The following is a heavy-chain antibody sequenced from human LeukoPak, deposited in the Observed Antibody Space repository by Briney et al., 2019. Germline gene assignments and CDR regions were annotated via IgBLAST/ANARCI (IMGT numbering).Heavy chain of an antibody. D-gene: IGHD4-17*01. Sequence: PGGSLRLSCAASGFTFSSYWMSWVRQAPGKGLEWVGRIKSKTDGGTTDYAAPVKGRFTISRDDSKNTLYLQMNSLKTEDTAVYYCTTLYGEPYYYYYMDVWGKGTTVTVSS. V-gene: IGHV3-15*01. CDR3: TTLYGEPYYYYYMDV. CDR1: GFTFSSYW. CDR2: IKSKTDGGTT. J-gene: IGHJ6*03.